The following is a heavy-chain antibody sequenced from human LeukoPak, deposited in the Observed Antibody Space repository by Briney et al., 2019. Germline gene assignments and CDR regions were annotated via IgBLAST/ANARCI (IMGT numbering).Heavy chain of an antibody. CDR2: INRDGSEI. Sequence: GGSLRLSCAASGFSFSTNWMSWVRQAPGNGLEWVANINRDGSEIYYVDSVRGRFTMSRDNAKNSLYLQMNSLRDEDTAVYYCVRCDPMVRGVVDYWGQGTLVTVSS. D-gene: IGHD3-10*01. CDR3: VRCDPMVRGVVDY. V-gene: IGHV3-7*01. CDR1: GFSFSTNW. J-gene: IGHJ4*02.